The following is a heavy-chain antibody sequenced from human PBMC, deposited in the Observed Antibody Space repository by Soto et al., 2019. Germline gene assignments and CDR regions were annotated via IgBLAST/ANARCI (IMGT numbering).Heavy chain of an antibody. CDR3: ARSPILGYCISTSCLDVYYYGMDV. Sequence: SQKLRHPYTGSAGSLRRSDQRLRRQPLGKKMKWIGYIYYSGSTNYNPSLKSRVTISVDTPKNQFSLKLSSVTAADTAVYYCARSPILGYCISTSCLDVYYYGMDVWGQGTTVT. D-gene: IGHD2-2*01. V-gene: IGHV4-59*01. CDR1: AGSLRRSD. J-gene: IGHJ6*02. CDR2: IYYSGST.